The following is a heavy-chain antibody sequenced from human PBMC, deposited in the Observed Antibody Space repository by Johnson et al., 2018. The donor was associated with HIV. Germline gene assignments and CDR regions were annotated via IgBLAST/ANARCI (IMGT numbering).Heavy chain of an antibody. CDR2: IKQDGSEK. Sequence: VQLVESGGGLVQPGGSLRLSCAASGFTFSNYWMNWVRQAPGKGLEWVANIKQDGSEKYYVDSVKGRFTISRDNAKNSLYLQMNSLRAEDTALYYCASQRWKQGEAFDIWGQGTMVTVSS. J-gene: IGHJ3*02. V-gene: IGHV3-7*03. CDR1: GFTFSNYW. D-gene: IGHD4-23*01. CDR3: ASQRWKQGEAFDI.